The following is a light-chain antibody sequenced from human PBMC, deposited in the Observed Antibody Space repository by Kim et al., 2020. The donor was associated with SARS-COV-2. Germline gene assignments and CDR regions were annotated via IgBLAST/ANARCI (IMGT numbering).Light chain of an antibody. CDR3: QQRSNWPPIT. CDR2: DAS. J-gene: IGKJ5*01. V-gene: IGKV3-11*01. CDR1: QSGISS. Sequence: SPGERATLSCRASQSGISSVAWYQQKPGQAPRLLIYDASNRATGIPARFSGSGSGTDFTLTISSLEPEDFAVYYCQQRSNWPPITFGQGTRLEIK.